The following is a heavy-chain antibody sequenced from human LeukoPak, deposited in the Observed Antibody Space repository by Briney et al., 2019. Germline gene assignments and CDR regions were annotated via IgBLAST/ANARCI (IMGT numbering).Heavy chain of an antibody. CDR3: VRDDGVAPYDY. CDR2: IFTGGTT. D-gene: IGHD3-10*01. V-gene: IGHV3-66*01. Sequence: GGSLRLSCAASGFTFSSYAMSWVRQAPGKGLEWVSVIFTGGTTSYADSVRGRFTISRGNSKNTIYLQMNSLRVEDTAVYYCVRDDGVAPYDYWGQGTLVTVSS. J-gene: IGHJ4*02. CDR1: GFTFSSYA.